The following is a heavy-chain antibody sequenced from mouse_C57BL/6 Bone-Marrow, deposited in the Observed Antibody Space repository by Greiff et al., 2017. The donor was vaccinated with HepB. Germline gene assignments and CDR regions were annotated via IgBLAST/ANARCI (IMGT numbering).Heavy chain of an antibody. CDR1: GFTFSSYA. Sequence: VQLQESGEGLVKPGGSLKLSCAASGFTFSSYAMSWVRQTPEKRLEWVAYISSGGDYIYYADTVKGRFTISRDNARNTLYLQMSSLKSEDTAMYYWTRDRGDGSSYGGYYAMDYWGQGTSVTVSS. D-gene: IGHD1-1*01. CDR3: TRDRGDGSSYGGYYAMDY. CDR2: ISSGGDYI. J-gene: IGHJ4*01. V-gene: IGHV5-9-1*02.